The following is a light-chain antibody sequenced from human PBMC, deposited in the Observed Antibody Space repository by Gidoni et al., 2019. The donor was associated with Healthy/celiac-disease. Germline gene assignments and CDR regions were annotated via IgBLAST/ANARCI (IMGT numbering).Light chain of an antibody. CDR3: CSCTGSEGV. Sequence: QSAPTQPRPVSGSPRQSVTIACTGTSSDVGDYNYVSWYQQHPGNAPKLMIYNASKRPPGVPDRFSGSKSANTASLTISGVQAEDEDDYYCCSCTGSEGVFGGGTKLTVL. V-gene: IGLV2-11*01. CDR1: SSDVGDYNY. CDR2: NAS. J-gene: IGLJ2*01.